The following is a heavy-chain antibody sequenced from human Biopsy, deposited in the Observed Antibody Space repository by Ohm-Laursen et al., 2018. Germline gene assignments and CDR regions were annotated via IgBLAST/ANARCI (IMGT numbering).Heavy chain of an antibody. V-gene: IGHV4-59*01. CDR3: ARDRGYYSDRTVPGYFDL. J-gene: IGHJ2*01. Sequence: GTLSLTCTVSGGSISSYYWSWIRQPPGKGLEWIGYVYYTGSTDYNPSLQSRVTISVDTSKNHFSLRLRSVTPADTAIYYCARDRGYYSDRTVPGYFDLWGRGTLVTVSS. CDR2: VYYTGST. D-gene: IGHD3-22*01. CDR1: GGSISSYY.